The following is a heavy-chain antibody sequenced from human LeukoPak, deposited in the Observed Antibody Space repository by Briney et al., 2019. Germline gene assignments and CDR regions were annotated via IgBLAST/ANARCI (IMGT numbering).Heavy chain of an antibody. CDR3: ARYSSVYNWFDP. D-gene: IGHD3-22*01. CDR1: GGSISGYY. V-gene: IGHV4-59*01. J-gene: IGHJ5*02. Sequence: ETLSLTCTVSGGSISGYYWSWLRQSPGKGLEWIGYIDYSGSTNCNPSLKSRVTISINTSKNQFSLKLSSVTAADTAVFYCARYSSVYNWFDPWGQGTLVTVSS. CDR2: IDYSGST.